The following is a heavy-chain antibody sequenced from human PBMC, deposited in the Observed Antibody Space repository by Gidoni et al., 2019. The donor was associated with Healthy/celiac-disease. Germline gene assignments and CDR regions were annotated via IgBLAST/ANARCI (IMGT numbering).Heavy chain of an antibody. Sequence: EVQLVESGGGLVNPGRSLGLACTASGFTSVEYAMSWFRQPPGKGLEWVGFIRSKAYGGTTEYAESVKGRFTISRDDSKNIAYLQMNSLKTEDTAVYYCTRAGWNYDDYWGQGTLVTVSS. CDR2: IRSKAYGGTT. D-gene: IGHD6-19*01. V-gene: IGHV3-49*05. J-gene: IGHJ4*02. CDR1: GFTSVEYA. CDR3: TRAGWNYDDY.